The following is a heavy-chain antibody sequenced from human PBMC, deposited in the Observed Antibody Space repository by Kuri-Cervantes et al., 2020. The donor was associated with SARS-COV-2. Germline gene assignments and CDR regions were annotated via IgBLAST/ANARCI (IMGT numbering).Heavy chain of an antibody. CDR1: GDSITSGNYF. J-gene: IGHJ3*02. CDR2: IQTSGST. V-gene: IGHV4-61*02. D-gene: IGHD2-2*01. Sequence: LRLSCTVTGDSITSGNYFWNWVRQPAGTGLEWIGRIQTSGSTNYNPSLKSRVTISVDTSKNQFSLKLSSVTAADTAVYYCARVLWDIVVVPAAMRGDAFDIWGQGTMVTVSS. CDR3: ARVLWDIVVVPAAMRGDAFDI.